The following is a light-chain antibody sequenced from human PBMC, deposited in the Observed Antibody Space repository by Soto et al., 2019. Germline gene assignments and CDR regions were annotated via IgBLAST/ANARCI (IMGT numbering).Light chain of an antibody. Sequence: QSVLTQPSSASGSPGQSVAISCTGTSSDVGGYNYVSWYQQHPGKAPKLMIYEVNKRPSGVPDRFSGSKSDNTASLTVSGLQAEDEADYYCSSYAGSSNVFGTGTKLTVL. CDR1: SSDVGGYNY. CDR3: SSYAGSSNV. J-gene: IGLJ1*01. CDR2: EVN. V-gene: IGLV2-8*01.